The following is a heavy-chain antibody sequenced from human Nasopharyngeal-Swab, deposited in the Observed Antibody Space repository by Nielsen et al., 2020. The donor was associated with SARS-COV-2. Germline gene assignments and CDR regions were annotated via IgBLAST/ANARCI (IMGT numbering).Heavy chain of an antibody. CDR3: ASGAEDYDSRGYYPYFYY. V-gene: IGHV1-69*10. J-gene: IGHJ4*02. CDR2: IIPILGIA. D-gene: IGHD3-22*01. Sequence: WVRQAPGQGLEWMGGIIPILGIANYAQKFQGRVTITADKSTSTAYMELSSLRSEDTAVYYCASGAEDYDSRGYYPYFYYWGQGTLVTVSS.